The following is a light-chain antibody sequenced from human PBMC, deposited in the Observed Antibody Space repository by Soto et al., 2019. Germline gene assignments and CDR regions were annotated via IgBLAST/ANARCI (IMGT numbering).Light chain of an antibody. V-gene: IGLV1-44*01. CDR3: AAWDDSLNGVV. J-gene: IGLJ2*01. CDR1: SSNIGSKT. CDR2: SNN. Sequence: QSVLTQPPSASGTPGQRVTISCSGSSSNIGSKTVNWYQQLPGTAPKLLIYSNNQRPSGVPDRFSGSKSGTSASLDISGLQSEDEADYYCAAWDDSLNGVVFGGGTQLTVL.